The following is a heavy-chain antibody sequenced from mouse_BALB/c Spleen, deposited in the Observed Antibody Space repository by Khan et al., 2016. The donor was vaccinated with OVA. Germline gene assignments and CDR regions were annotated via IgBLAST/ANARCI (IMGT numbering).Heavy chain of an antibody. D-gene: IGHD2-14*01. Sequence: VQLQESGAELARPGASVKMSCKASGYTFTSYTIHWIKQRPGQGLEWIGYINPSNGYTNYNQKFKDKATLTADKSSTTAYMQLSSLTSDDSAVYNCVRVGAYYRNDGWFAYWGQGTLVTVSA. V-gene: IGHV1-4*01. J-gene: IGHJ3*01. CDR3: VRVGAYYRNDGWFAY. CDR1: GYTFTSYT. CDR2: INPSNGYT.